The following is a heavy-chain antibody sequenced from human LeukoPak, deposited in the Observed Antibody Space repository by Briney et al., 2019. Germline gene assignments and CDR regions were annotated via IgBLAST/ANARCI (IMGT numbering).Heavy chain of an antibody. CDR3: ARLVEGYYSSYYYYYMDV. CDR2: INHSGST. D-gene: IGHD3-22*01. V-gene: IGHV4-34*01. Sequence: PSETLSLTCAVYGGSFSGYYWSWIRQPPGKGLEWIGEINHSGSTNYNPSLKSRVTISVDTSKNQFSLKLSSVTAADTAVYYCARLVEGYYSSYYYYYMDVWGKGTTVTVSS. CDR1: GGSFSGYY. J-gene: IGHJ6*03.